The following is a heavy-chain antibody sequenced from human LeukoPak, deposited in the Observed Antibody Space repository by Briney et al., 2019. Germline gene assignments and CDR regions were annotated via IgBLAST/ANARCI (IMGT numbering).Heavy chain of an antibody. J-gene: IGHJ5*02. Sequence: PGGSLRLSCAASGFIFSSYEMNWVRQAPGKGLEWVSYISGGGSTIYYADSVKGRFTISRDNAKNSLYLQMSSLRAEDTAVYYCARSIIHWFDPWGQGTLVTVSS. CDR2: ISGGGSTI. CDR3: ARSIIHWFDP. CDR1: GFIFSSYE. V-gene: IGHV3-48*03.